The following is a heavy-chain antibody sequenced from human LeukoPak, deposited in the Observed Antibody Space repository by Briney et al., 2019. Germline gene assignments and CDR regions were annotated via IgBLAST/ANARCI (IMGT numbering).Heavy chain of an antibody. CDR2: IYYSAST. V-gene: IGHV4-39*01. D-gene: IGHD2/OR15-2a*01. Sequence: SETLSLTCTVSGGSLSSISYYWGWIRQPPGRGLEWIGSIYYSASTYSNPSLKSRVTISVDTSKNQFSLKLSSVTAADTAVYYCARVMGLLNWFDPWGQGTLVTVSS. CDR1: GGSLSSISYY. J-gene: IGHJ5*02. CDR3: ARVMGLLNWFDP.